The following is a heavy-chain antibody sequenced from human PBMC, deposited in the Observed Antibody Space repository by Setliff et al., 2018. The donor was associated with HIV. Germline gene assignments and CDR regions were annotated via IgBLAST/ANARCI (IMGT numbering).Heavy chain of an antibody. Sequence: ASVKVSCKASGYTFTSYYMNWVRQAPGQGLEWMGIINPSGGSSTYAQKFQGRVAMTRDTSTSTVYMELSSLRSEDTAAYYCARDRVRITIFGANDASDIWGQGTMVTVSS. CDR3: ARDRVRITIFGANDASDI. J-gene: IGHJ3*02. V-gene: IGHV1-46*01. CDR1: GYTFTSYY. D-gene: IGHD3-3*01. CDR2: INPSGGSS.